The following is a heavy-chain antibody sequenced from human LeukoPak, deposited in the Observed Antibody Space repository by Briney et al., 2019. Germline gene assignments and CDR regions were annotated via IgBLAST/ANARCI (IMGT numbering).Heavy chain of an antibody. CDR2: IYTSGST. D-gene: IGHD2-2*02. CDR3: ASRHCSSTSCYTSWFDP. Sequence: SETLSLTCTVSGGSISSGSYYWSWIRQPAGKGLEWIGRIYTSGSTNYNPSLKSRVTISVDTSKNQFSLKLSSVTAADTAVYYCASRHCSSTSCYTSWFDPWGQGTLVTVSS. J-gene: IGHJ5*02. CDR1: GGSISSGSYY. V-gene: IGHV4-61*02.